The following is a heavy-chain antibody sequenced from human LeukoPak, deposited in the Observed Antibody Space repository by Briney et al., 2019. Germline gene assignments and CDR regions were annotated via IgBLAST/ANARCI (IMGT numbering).Heavy chain of an antibody. CDR2: ISGSGGST. D-gene: IGHD3-10*01. J-gene: IGHJ4*02. V-gene: IGHV3-23*01. CDR3: AKDQYRIPIARGLTYY. Sequence: GGSLRLSCAASGFTFSSYAMSWVRQAPGKGLEWVSAISGSGGSTYYADSVKGRFTISRDNSKNTLCLQMNSLRAEDTAVYYCAKDQYRIPIARGLTYYWGQGTLVTVSS. CDR1: GFTFSSYA.